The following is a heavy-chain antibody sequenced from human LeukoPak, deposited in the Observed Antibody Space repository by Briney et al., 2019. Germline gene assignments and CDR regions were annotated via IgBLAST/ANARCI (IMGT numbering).Heavy chain of an antibody. CDR1: GGSISSGGYS. CDR2: IYHSGST. Sequence: PSQTLSLTCAVSGGSISSGGYSWSWIRQPPGKGLEWIGYIYHSGSTYYNPSLKSRVTISVDRSKNQFSLKLSSVTAADTAVYYCARVCGGNFGDGAFDIWGQGTMVTVSS. V-gene: IGHV4-30-2*01. D-gene: IGHD4-23*01. J-gene: IGHJ3*02. CDR3: ARVCGGNFGDGAFDI.